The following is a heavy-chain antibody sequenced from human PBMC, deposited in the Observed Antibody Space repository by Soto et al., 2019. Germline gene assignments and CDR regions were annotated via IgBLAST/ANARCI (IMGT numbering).Heavy chain of an antibody. V-gene: IGHV3-30*18. J-gene: IGHJ6*02. CDR3: AKGAGDRLSLGMDV. Sequence: QVQLVESGGCVVQPGWSLRLSCAASGFSISDYGMDWVRQAPGKGLEWVALISYDGSNTYYADSVKGRFTISRDNSKDTLFLQMTGLRREDTAVYYCAKGAGDRLSLGMDVWGQGTTVTVSS. D-gene: IGHD1-26*01. CDR2: ISYDGSNT. CDR1: GFSISDYG.